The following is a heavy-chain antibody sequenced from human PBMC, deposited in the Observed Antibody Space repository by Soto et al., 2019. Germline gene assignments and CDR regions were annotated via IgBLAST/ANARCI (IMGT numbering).Heavy chain of an antibody. Sequence: QVQLVESGGGLVKPGGSLRLSCAVSGFTFTDYYMSWIRQAPGKGLEWVSYISSGGHTIYNADSVRGRFTISRDSAENSMSLQMNSLSAKDTAVYSCARGQSYDNIWGSSRYQYSFDYWGQGTLVTVSS. D-gene: IGHD3-16*02. V-gene: IGHV3-11*01. CDR1: GFTFTDYY. J-gene: IGHJ4*02. CDR2: ISSGGHTI. CDR3: ARGQSYDNIWGSSRYQYSFDY.